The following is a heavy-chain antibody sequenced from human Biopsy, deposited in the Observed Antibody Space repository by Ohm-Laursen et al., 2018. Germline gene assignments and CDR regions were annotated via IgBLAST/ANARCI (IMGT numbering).Heavy chain of an antibody. Sequence: TLSLTCTVSGGSISSGGSYWSWIRQRPGKGLEWIGYIFNSANTYYNPSLKNLITLSGDTFKNQFSLKLNSVTAADTAVYYCARGDYFDSHGYFWFGPWGQGTLVTVSS. CDR3: ARGDYFDSHGYFWFGP. CDR1: GGSISSGGSY. D-gene: IGHD3-22*01. J-gene: IGHJ5*02. V-gene: IGHV4-31*01. CDR2: IFNSANT.